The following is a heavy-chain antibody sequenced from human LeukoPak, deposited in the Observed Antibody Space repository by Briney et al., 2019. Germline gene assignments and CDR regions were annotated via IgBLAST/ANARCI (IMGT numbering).Heavy chain of an antibody. CDR2: ISYDGSNK. CDR3: AKNGLEATITT. CDR1: GFTFSSYG. Sequence: GRSLRLSCAASGFTFSSYGMHWVRQAPGKGLEWVAVISYDGSNKYYADSVKGRFTISRDNSKNTLYLQMNSLRAEDTAVYYCAKNGLEATITTWGQGTLVTVSS. V-gene: IGHV3-30*18. J-gene: IGHJ5*02. D-gene: IGHD5-12*01.